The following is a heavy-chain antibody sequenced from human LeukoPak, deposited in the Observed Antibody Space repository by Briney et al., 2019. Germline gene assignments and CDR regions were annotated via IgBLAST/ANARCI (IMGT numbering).Heavy chain of an antibody. CDR2: IYASGST. Sequence: PSETLSLTCTVSGGSLSSGSDYWSWIRQSAGKGLEWIGRIYASGSTNYNPSLKSRVTISVDTSKNQFSLKLSSVTAADTAVYYCARILLWFGAPHAFDIWGQGTMVTVSS. D-gene: IGHD3-10*01. CDR1: GGSLSSGSDY. CDR3: ARILLWFGAPHAFDI. J-gene: IGHJ3*02. V-gene: IGHV4-61*02.